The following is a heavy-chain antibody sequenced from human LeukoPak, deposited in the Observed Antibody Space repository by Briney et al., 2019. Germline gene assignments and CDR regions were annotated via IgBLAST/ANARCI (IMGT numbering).Heavy chain of an antibody. D-gene: IGHD6-19*01. CDR1: GYTLTELS. Sequence: ASVKVSCKVSGYTLTELSMHWVRQAPGKGLEWMGGFDPEDGETIYAQKFQGRVTMTEDTSTDTAYMELSSLRSEDTAVYYCARDSRYKQWLAHFDYWGQGTLVTVSS. J-gene: IGHJ4*02. CDR3: ARDSRYKQWLAHFDY. V-gene: IGHV1-24*01. CDR2: FDPEDGET.